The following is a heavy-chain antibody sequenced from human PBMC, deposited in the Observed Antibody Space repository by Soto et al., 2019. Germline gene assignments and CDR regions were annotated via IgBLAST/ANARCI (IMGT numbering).Heavy chain of an antibody. CDR3: ARKRPNCGGDCYSH. V-gene: IGHV1-69*06. J-gene: IGHJ4*02. CDR2: IIPIFGTA. Sequence: ASVKVSCKASGGTFSSYAISWVRQAPGQGLEWMGGIIPIFGTANYAQKFQGRVTITADKSTSTAYIELSSLRSEDTAVYYCARKRPNCGGDCYSHWGQGTLVTVSS. CDR1: GGTFSSYA. D-gene: IGHD2-21*02.